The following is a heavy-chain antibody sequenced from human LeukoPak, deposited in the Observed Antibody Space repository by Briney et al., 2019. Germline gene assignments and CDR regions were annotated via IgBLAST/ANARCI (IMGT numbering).Heavy chain of an antibody. Sequence: SETLSLTCTVSGGSISSSSYYWGWIRQPPGKGLEWIGSIYYSGSTYYNPSLKSRVTISVDTSKNQFSLKLSSVTAADTAVYYCARHRMYYYDSSGRGVADAFDIWGRGTMVTVSS. J-gene: IGHJ3*02. CDR3: ARHRMYYYDSSGRGVADAFDI. CDR2: IYYSGST. CDR1: GGSISSSSYY. V-gene: IGHV4-39*01. D-gene: IGHD3-22*01.